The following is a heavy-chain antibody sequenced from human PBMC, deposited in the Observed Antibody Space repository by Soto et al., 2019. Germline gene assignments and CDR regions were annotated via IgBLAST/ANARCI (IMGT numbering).Heavy chain of an antibody. V-gene: IGHV3-33*01. J-gene: IGHJ4*02. CDR3: ARDPHSCSGGRCYSVGVDY. CDR1: GFTFSNFG. Sequence: QVQLVESGGGVVQPGRSLRLSCAASGFTFSNFGMQWIRQAPGKGLEWVTVMWSDGSTKYYRDSVKGRFTISRDISQNTVYLQMNNLRADDTAVYYCARDPHSCSGGRCYSVGVDYWGQGILVTVSS. CDR2: MWSDGSTK. D-gene: IGHD2-15*01.